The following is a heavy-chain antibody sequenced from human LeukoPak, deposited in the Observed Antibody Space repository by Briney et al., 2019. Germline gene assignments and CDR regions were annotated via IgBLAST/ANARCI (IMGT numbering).Heavy chain of an antibody. Sequence: PGGSLRLSCAASGFTFSSYAMSWVRQAPGKGLEWVSAISGSGGSTYYAASMKGRFTISIDNSKNTLYLQMNSLRAEDTAVYYCAKEGDYYGSGSSAEYFQHWGQGTLVTVSS. J-gene: IGHJ1*01. CDR1: GFTFSSYA. D-gene: IGHD3-10*01. V-gene: IGHV3-23*01. CDR2: ISGSGGST. CDR3: AKEGDYYGSGSSAEYFQH.